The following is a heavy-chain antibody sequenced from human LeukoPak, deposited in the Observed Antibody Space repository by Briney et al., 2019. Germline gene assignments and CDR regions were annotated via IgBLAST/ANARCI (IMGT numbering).Heavy chain of an antibody. CDR1: GGSFSNNYN. J-gene: IGHJ6*03. CDR2: LYYNGNT. D-gene: IGHD4-23*01. CDR3: TRSSDFGGYYFYYYMDV. Sequence: PSETLSLTCTVSGGSFSNNYNWDWIRQPPGKGLEWIGSLYYNGNTHYNPSLKSRLTISVDTSKSHFSLQLRSVTAEDTAVYFCTRSSDFGGYYFYYYMDVWGKGTTVSVSS. V-gene: IGHV4-39*02.